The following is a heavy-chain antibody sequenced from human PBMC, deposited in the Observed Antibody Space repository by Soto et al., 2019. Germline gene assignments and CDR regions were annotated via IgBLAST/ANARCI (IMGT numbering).Heavy chain of an antibody. J-gene: IGHJ3*02. Sequence: SMKVSCKASGYTFTGYYMHWVRQAPGQWLEWMGWINPNSGGTNYAQKFQGRVTMTRDTSISTAYMELSRLRSDDTAVYYCARAITMIVVVPLGAFDIWGQGTMFTFSS. D-gene: IGHD3-22*01. CDR3: ARAITMIVVVPLGAFDI. CDR2: INPNSGGT. V-gene: IGHV1-2*02. CDR1: GYTFTGYY.